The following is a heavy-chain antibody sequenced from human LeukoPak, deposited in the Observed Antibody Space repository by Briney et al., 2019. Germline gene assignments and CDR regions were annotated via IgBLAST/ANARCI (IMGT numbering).Heavy chain of an antibody. D-gene: IGHD1-26*01. J-gene: IGHJ4*02. V-gene: IGHV3-23*01. CDR1: GFTITTYA. Sequence: GGSLRLSYAASGFTITTYAVNWVRQAPGKGLEWVSGIGGGGTEYYADSVKGRIIISSDNSQNLVHLQMNSLTVEDTAVYYCARAQGALDYWGQGTLVTVSS. CDR2: IGGGGTE. CDR3: ARAQGALDY.